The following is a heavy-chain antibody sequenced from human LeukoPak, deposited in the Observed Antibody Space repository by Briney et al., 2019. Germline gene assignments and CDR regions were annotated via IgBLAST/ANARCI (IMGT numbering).Heavy chain of an antibody. Sequence: ASVKVSCKASGYTFTGYYMHWVRQAPGHGLEWMGRINPNSGGTNYAQKFQGRVTMTRDTSISTAYMELSRLRSDDTAVYYCARTSREMATIEGAVWGQGTLVTVSS. D-gene: IGHD5-24*01. CDR3: ARTSREMATIEGAV. J-gene: IGHJ4*02. V-gene: IGHV1-2*06. CDR1: GYTFTGYY. CDR2: INPNSGGT.